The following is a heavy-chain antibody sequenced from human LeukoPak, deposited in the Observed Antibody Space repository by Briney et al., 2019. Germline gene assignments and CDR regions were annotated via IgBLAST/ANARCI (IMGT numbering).Heavy chain of an antibody. CDR2: FDPEDGET. CDR1: GYTLTELS. CDR3: ARDLVMIAVDAGGTFEY. J-gene: IGHJ4*02. D-gene: IGHD3-22*01. Sequence: GASVKVSCKVSGYTLTELSMHWVRQAPGRGLEWMGGFDPEDGETVYAQKFQGRVTMTRDMSTSTVYMELSSLRSEDTAVYYCARDLVMIAVDAGGTFEYWGQGTLVTVSS. V-gene: IGHV1-24*01.